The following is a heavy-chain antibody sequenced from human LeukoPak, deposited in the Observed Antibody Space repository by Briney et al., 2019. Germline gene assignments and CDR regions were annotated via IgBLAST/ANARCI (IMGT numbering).Heavy chain of an antibody. CDR2: MSFDVNNK. CDR3: ARGYCTSRRCYNDY. V-gene: IGHV3-30*04. J-gene: IGHJ4*02. D-gene: IGHD2-2*02. CDR1: GFTFSSYA. Sequence: PGRSLRLSCVTSGFTFSSYAFHWVRQAPGKGLEWVATMSFDVNNKYYADSVSGRFTISRDNSKNTLYLQMNSLGAEETAVYSCARGYCTSRRCYNDYWGQGTMVTVSS.